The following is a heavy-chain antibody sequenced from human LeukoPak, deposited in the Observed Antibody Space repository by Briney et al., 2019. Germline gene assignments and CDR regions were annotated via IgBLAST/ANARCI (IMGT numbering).Heavy chain of an antibody. D-gene: IGHD1-14*01. J-gene: IGHJ6*02. Sequence: GGSLRLSCAASGFTFSSYSINWVRQAPGKGLEWVSSISSSSSYIYYADSVKGRFTISRDNAKNSLYLQMNSLRAEDTAVYYCARRFPRYDYYYGMDVWGQGTTVTVSS. CDR3: ARRFPRYDYYYGMDV. CDR2: ISSSSSYI. V-gene: IGHV3-21*01. CDR1: GFTFSSYS.